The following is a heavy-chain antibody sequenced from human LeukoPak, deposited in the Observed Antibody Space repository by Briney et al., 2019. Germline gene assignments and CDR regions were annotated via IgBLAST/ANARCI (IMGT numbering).Heavy chain of an antibody. CDR2: MNPNSGNT. CDR1: GYTFTSYG. V-gene: IGHV1-8*03. D-gene: IGHD3-22*01. Sequence: ASVKVSCKASGYTFTSYGISWVRQAPGQGLEWMGWMNPNSGNTGYAQKFQGRVTITRNTSISTAYMELSSLRSEDTAVYYCARVLGPYYYDSSGYELYAFDIWGQGTMVTVSS. J-gene: IGHJ3*02. CDR3: ARVLGPYYYDSSGYELYAFDI.